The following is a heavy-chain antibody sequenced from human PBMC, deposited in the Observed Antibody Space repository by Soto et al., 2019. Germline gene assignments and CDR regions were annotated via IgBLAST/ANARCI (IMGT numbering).Heavy chain of an antibody. CDR3: ARGVCTNGACYTRNNWFDP. V-gene: IGHV4-34*01. CDR2: INHSGST. J-gene: IGHJ5*02. Sequence: SETLSLTCAVYGGSFSGYYWSWIRQPPGKGLEWIGEINHSGSTNYNPSLKSRVTISVDTSKNQFSLKLSSVTAADTAVYYCARGVCTNGACYTRNNWFDPWGQGTLVTVSS. CDR1: GGSFSGYY. D-gene: IGHD2-8*01.